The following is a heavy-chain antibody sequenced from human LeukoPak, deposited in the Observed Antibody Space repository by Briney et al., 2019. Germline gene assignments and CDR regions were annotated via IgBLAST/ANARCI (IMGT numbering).Heavy chain of an antibody. D-gene: IGHD6-19*01. V-gene: IGHV3-23*01. Sequence: PGGPLRLSCAASGFTFSSYAMSWVRQAPGKGLEWVSAISGSGGSTYYADSMKGRFTISRDNSKNTLYLQMNSLRAEDTAVYYCAKVWAVAGDFDYWGQGALVTVSS. J-gene: IGHJ4*02. CDR3: AKVWAVAGDFDY. CDR2: ISGSGGST. CDR1: GFTFSSYA.